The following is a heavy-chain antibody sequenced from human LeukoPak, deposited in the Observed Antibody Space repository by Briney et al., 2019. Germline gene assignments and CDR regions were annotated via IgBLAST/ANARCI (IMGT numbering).Heavy chain of an antibody. CDR3: ARDREGYYDILTGYYGVGAFDI. Sequence: ASVKVSCKVSGYSFSSYPLTWVRQAPGQGLEWMGWINPNSGGTNYAQKFQGRVTMTRDTSISTAYMELSRLRSDDTAVYYCARDREGYYDILTGYYGVGAFDIWGQGTMVTVSS. CDR1: GYSFSSYP. CDR2: INPNSGGT. J-gene: IGHJ3*02. V-gene: IGHV1-2*02. D-gene: IGHD3-9*01.